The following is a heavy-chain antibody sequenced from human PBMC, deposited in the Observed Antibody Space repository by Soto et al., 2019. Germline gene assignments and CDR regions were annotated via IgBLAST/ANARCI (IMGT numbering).Heavy chain of an antibody. D-gene: IGHD1-26*01. CDR1: GGSISSADYY. Sequence: SETLSLTSTVSGGSISSADYYWSWIRQHPGKGLEWIGYIYYRGSTYYNPSLKSRVSISVDTSKNQFSLKLISVTAADTAVYYCARSGSSYSYYFDPGGQGTLVTVSS. CDR2: IYYRGST. J-gene: IGHJ4*02. CDR3: ARSGSSYSYYFDP. V-gene: IGHV4-31*03.